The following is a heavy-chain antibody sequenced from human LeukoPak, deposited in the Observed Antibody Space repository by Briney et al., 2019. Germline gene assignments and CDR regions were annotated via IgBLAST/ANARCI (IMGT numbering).Heavy chain of an antibody. Sequence: GASVKVSCKASGYTFPSHYMHWVRQAPGQGREGMGIINPSGGSTSYAQKFQGRVTMTRDTSTSTVYMELSSLRSEDTAVYYCAREGRVRGVIQPQSFDYWGQGTLVTVSS. CDR2: INPSGGST. D-gene: IGHD3-10*01. CDR3: AREGRVRGVIQPQSFDY. CDR1: GYTFPSHY. V-gene: IGHV1-46*01. J-gene: IGHJ4*02.